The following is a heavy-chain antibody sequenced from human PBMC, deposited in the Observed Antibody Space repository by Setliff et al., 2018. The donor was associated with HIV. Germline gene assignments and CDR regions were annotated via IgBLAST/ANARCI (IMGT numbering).Heavy chain of an antibody. Sequence: ASVKVSCKASGYSFTGEYMNWVRQAPGQGLEWMGWINPNSGNTNYAQKFQGRVTMTRDTSVSTAYMELHRLTSDDTAVYYCARDRFCSSTSWRCNWFDPWGQGTLVTVSS. J-gene: IGHJ5*02. V-gene: IGHV1-2*02. CDR1: GYSFTGEY. D-gene: IGHD2-2*01. CDR2: INPNSGNT. CDR3: ARDRFCSSTSWRCNWFDP.